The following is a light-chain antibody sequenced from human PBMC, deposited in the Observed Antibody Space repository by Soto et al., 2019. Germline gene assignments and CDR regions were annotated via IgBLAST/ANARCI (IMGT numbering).Light chain of an antibody. CDR3: KPYSNCPPT. Sequence: EIVMTQSPATLSVSPGERATLSCRAGQSISNNLAWYQQKPGQAPRLLIYGASTRATGIPARFTGSGSGTEFTLTISSLQSEDFAVYYCKPYSNCPPTFGQGTK. J-gene: IGKJ1*01. CDR1: QSISNN. V-gene: IGKV3-15*01. CDR2: GAS.